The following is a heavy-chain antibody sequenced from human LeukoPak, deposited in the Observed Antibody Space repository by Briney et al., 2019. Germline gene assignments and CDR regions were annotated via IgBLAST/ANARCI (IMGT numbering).Heavy chain of an antibody. CDR1: GGSFSDYR. D-gene: IGHD3-10*01. CDR3: ARARLSIVRGITNFDY. V-gene: IGHV4-34*01. J-gene: IGHJ4*02. Sequence: SSETLSLTCAVYGGSFSDYRWSWIRQPPGKGLEWIGEINHSGSTNYNPSLKSRVTISVDTSKNQFSLILSSVTAADTAVYFCARARLSIVRGITNFDYWGQGTVVTVSS. CDR2: INHSGST.